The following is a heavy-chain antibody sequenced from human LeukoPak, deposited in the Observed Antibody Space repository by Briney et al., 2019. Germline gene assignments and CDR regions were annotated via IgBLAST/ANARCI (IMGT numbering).Heavy chain of an antibody. J-gene: IGHJ4*02. Sequence: ASVKVSCKASGGTLSSYATSWVRQAPGQGLEWMGRIIPIFGTANYAQKFQGRVTITTDESTSTAYMELSSLRSEDTAVYYCARADSSGYFPFDYWGQGTLVTVSS. CDR2: IIPIFGTA. V-gene: IGHV1-69*05. CDR1: GGTLSSYA. D-gene: IGHD3-22*01. CDR3: ARADSSGYFPFDY.